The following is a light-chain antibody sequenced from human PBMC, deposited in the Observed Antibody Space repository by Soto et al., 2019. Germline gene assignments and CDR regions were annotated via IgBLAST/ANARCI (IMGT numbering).Light chain of an antibody. CDR1: QNVSSN. J-gene: IGKJ1*01. CDR2: GAS. V-gene: IGKV3-20*01. Sequence: EIVMTQSPAPLSVSPGERATLSCRASQNVSSNLAWYQQKPGQAPRLLIYGASNRATGIPDRFSGSGSGTDFTLTISRLEPEDFAVYYCQQYGSSGTFGQGTKVDI. CDR3: QQYGSSGT.